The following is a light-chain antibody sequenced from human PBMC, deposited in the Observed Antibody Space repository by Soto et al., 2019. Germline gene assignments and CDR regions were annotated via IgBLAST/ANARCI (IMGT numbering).Light chain of an antibody. J-gene: IGLJ2*01. CDR1: SDVGAYRY. CDR3: SSHTGGNARVV. CDR2: DVS. V-gene: IGLV2-14*01. Sequence: QAVVTQPASVSGSPGQSITISCTGSDVGAYRYVSWYQQHPGKAPRLMIYDVSNRPSGVSDRFSGSKSGNTASLTISGLQPEDEAYFFCSSHTGGNARVVFGGGTKVTVL.